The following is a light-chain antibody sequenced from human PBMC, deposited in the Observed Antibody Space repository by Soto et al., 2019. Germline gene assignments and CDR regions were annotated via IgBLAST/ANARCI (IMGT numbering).Light chain of an antibody. V-gene: IGKV3-20*01. CDR3: QQYGSSPPIT. J-gene: IGKJ5*01. CDR2: GAS. CDR1: QSVSSSY. Sequence: EIVLTQSPGTLSLSPGERATLSCRASQSVSSSYLAWYQQKPGQAPRLLIYGASSRAIGIPDRFSGSGSGTDFTLTISRLEPEDFGVYYCQQYGSSPPITFGQGTRLEIK.